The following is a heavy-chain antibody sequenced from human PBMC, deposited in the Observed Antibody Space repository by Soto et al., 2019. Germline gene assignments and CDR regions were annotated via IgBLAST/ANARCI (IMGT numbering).Heavy chain of an antibody. CDR1: GGSISSGAYY. V-gene: IGHV4-31*03. Sequence: QVQLQESGPGLVKPSQTLSLTCNVSGGSISSGAYYWNWIRQHPGKGLEWIGYIYYSGSTYYNPSPTSRVTISLDTSKNQFSMKLTSVTAADTAVYYCASYDFSNSFWFDPWGQGTLVTVSS. J-gene: IGHJ5*02. CDR3: ASYDFSNSFWFDP. D-gene: IGHD3-3*01. CDR2: IYYSGST.